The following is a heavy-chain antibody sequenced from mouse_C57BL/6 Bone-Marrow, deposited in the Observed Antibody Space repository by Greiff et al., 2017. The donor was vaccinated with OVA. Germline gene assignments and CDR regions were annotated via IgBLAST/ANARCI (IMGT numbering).Heavy chain of an antibody. V-gene: IGHV1-59*01. D-gene: IGHD5-1*01. J-gene: IGHJ2*01. Sequence: QVQLQQPGAELVRPGTSVKLSCKASGYTFTSYWMHWVKQRPGQGLEWIGVIDLSDSYTNYNQKFKGKATLTVDTSSSTAYMQLSSLTSEDSAVYYCARSTLRWGQGTTLTVSS. CDR1: GYTFTSYW. CDR2: IDLSDSYT. CDR3: ARSTLR.